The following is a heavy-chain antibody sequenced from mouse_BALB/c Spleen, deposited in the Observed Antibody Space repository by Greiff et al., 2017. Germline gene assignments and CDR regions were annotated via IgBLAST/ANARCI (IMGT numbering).Heavy chain of an antibody. CDR2: ISYSGST. CDR1: GDSITSGY. D-gene: IGHD2-4*01. J-gene: IGHJ3*01. V-gene: IGHV3-8*02. CDR3: ARSVYYDYLFAY. Sequence: EVMLVESGPSLVKPSQTLSLTCSVTGDSITSGYWNWIRKFPGNKLEYMGYISYSGSTYYNPSLKSRISITRDTSKNQYYLQLNSVTTEDTATYYYARSVYYDYLFAYWGQGTLVTVSA.